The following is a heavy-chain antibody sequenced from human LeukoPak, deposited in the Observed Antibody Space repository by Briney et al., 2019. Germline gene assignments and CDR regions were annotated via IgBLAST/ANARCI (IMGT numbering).Heavy chain of an antibody. V-gene: IGHV1-18*01. CDR3: AQSYYYDSSGSFDY. D-gene: IGHD3-22*01. J-gene: IGHJ4*02. Sequence: GASVKVSCKASGYTFTSYGISWVRQAPGQGLEWMGWISAYNGNTNYAQKLQGRVTMTTDTSTSTAYMELRSLRSYDTAVYYCAQSYYYDSSGSFDYWGQGTLVTVSS. CDR1: GYTFTSYG. CDR2: ISAYNGNT.